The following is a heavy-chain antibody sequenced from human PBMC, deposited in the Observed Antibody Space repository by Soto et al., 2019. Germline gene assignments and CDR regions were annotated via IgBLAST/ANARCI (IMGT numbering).Heavy chain of an antibody. Sequence: GESLKISCKGSGYSFAGYWITWVRQKPGKGLEWMGRIDPSDSQTYYSPSFRGHVTISATKSITTVFLQWSSLRASGTAMYYCARQIYDSDTGPNFQYYFDSWGQGTPVTVSS. V-gene: IGHV5-10-1*01. D-gene: IGHD3-22*01. CDR3: ARQIYDSDTGPNFQYYFDS. J-gene: IGHJ4*02. CDR2: IDPSDSQT. CDR1: GYSFAGYW.